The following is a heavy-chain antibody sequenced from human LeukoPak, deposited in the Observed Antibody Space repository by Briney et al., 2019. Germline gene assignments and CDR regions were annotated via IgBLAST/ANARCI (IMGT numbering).Heavy chain of an antibody. CDR3: ARTKEMASISYFDS. CDR2: IDSSGSNI. V-gene: IGHV3-11*04. Sequence: GGSLRLSCAASGFTFTDYYMSWIRQAPGKGLEWLSYIDSSGSNIHYADSVKGRFTISRDNAKNSLHLQMNSLRAEDTAVYYCARTKEMASISYFDSWGQGTLVTVSS. D-gene: IGHD5-24*01. J-gene: IGHJ4*02. CDR1: GFTFTDYY.